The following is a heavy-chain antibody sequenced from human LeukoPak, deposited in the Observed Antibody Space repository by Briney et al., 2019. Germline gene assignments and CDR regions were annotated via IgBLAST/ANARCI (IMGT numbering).Heavy chain of an antibody. CDR3: AKVEGGYCSGGSCFGAFDI. CDR1: GFTFDDYA. Sequence: GGSLRLSCAASGFTFDDYAMHWVRQAPGKGLEWVSLISGDGGSTFYADSVKGRFTIPRDNSKDSLYLQMNSLRTEDTALYYCAKVEGGYCSGGSCFGAFDIWGQGTMVTVSS. CDR2: ISGDGGST. D-gene: IGHD2-15*01. J-gene: IGHJ3*02. V-gene: IGHV3-43*02.